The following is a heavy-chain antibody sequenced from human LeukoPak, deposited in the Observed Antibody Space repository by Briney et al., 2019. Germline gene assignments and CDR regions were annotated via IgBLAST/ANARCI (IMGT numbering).Heavy chain of an antibody. Sequence: PSETLSLTCTVSGGSISSYYWSWIRQPPGKGLEWIGYIYYSGSTNYNPSLKSRVTISVDTSKNQFSLKLSSVTAADTAVYYCARRGGYDWNSSWFDPWGQGTLVTVSS. CDR2: IYYSGST. CDR3: ARRGGYDWNSSWFDP. V-gene: IGHV4-59*08. CDR1: GGSISSYY. J-gene: IGHJ5*02. D-gene: IGHD5-12*01.